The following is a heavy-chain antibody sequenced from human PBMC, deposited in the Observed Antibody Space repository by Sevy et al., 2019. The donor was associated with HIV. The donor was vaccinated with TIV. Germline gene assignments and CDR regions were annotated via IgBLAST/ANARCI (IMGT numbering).Heavy chain of an antibody. CDR1: GFTFSSYE. V-gene: IGHV3-48*03. CDR3: ARDLPPSATTVPHFDY. Sequence: GGSLRLSCTASGFTFSSYEMNWVRQAPGKGLEWVSYISNSGSTIHYSDSVKGGFTISRDNAKNSLYLQRNSLRAEDTAVYYCARDLPPSATTVPHFDYWGRGTLVTVSS. J-gene: IGHJ4*02. CDR2: ISNSGSTI. D-gene: IGHD4-17*01.